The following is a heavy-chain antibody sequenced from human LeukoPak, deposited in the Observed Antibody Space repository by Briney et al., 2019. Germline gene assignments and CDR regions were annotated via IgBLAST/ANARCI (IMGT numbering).Heavy chain of an antibody. V-gene: IGHV3-30-3*01. CDR3: AREVVPAGHDY. CDR1: GFTLSPYA. CDR2: ISYDGSNK. J-gene: IGHJ4*02. D-gene: IGHD2-2*01. Sequence: GGSLRLSCAASGFTLSPYAMHWVRQAPGKGPEWVAVISYDGSNKYYADSVKGRFTISRDNAKNSLYLQMNSLRAEDTAVYYCAREVVPAGHDYWGQGTLVTVSS.